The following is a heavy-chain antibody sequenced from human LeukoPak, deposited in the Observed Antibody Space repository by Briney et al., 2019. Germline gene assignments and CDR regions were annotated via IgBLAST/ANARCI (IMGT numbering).Heavy chain of an antibody. CDR1: GGSISSYY. V-gene: IGHV4-4*09. CDR2: IYTSGST. CDR3: ARPIPEEYSSSPGPFDP. D-gene: IGHD6-6*01. J-gene: IGHJ5*02. Sequence: SETLSLTCTVSGGSISSYYWSWLRQPPGKGLEWIGYIYTSGSTNSNPSLKSRVTISVDTSKNQFSLKLSSVTAADTAVYYCARPIPEEYSSSPGPFDPWGQGTLVTVSS.